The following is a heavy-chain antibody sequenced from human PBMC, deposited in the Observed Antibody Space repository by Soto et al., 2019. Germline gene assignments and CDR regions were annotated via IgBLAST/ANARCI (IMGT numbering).Heavy chain of an antibody. CDR3: ARQPYDYVWGSDRGSELLSTRFDY. V-gene: IGHV1-69*13. J-gene: IGHJ4*02. CDR1: GGTFSSYA. CDR2: IIPIFGTA. Sequence: ASVKVSCKASGGTFSSYAISWVRRAPGQGLEWMGGIIPIFGTANYAQKFQGRVTITADESTSTAYMELSSLRSEDTAVYYCARQPYDYVWGSDRGSELLSTRFDYWGQGTLGTVSS. D-gene: IGHD3-16*02.